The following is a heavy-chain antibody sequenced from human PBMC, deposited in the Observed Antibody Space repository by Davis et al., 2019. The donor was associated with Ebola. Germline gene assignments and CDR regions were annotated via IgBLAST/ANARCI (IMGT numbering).Heavy chain of an antibody. CDR1: GFTFSSYA. J-gene: IGHJ6*04. D-gene: IGHD3-3*01. V-gene: IGHV3-23*01. CDR2: ISGRGGST. CDR3: AKSGLSFGVVKYHYGMDV. Sequence: GGSLRLSCAASGFTFSSYAMSWVRQAPGKGLEWVSAISGRGGSTYYADSVKGRFTIPRDNSKNTLYLQMNSLRAEDTAVYYCAKSGLSFGVVKYHYGMDVWGKGTTVTVSS.